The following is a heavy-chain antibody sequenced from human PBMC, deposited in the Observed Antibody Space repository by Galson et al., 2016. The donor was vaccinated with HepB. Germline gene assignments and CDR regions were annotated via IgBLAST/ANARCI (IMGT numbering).Heavy chain of an antibody. CDR3: ARDPYPIRPRYSSSWYTDY. Sequence: SLRLSCAASGFTFRSYGMHWVRQAPGKGLEWVAVIWYDGSNKYYADSVKGRFTISRDNSKNTLSLQMNSLRVEDTAIYYCARDPYPIRPRYSSSWYTDYWGQGTLVTVSS. CDR1: GFTFRSYG. J-gene: IGHJ4*02. V-gene: IGHV3-33*01. D-gene: IGHD6-13*01. CDR2: IWYDGSNK.